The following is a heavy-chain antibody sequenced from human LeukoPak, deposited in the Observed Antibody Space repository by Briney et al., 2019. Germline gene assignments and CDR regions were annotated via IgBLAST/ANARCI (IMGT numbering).Heavy chain of an antibody. V-gene: IGHV4-34*01. CDR2: INHSGST. J-gene: IGHJ5*02. Sequence: SETLSLTCAVYGGSFSGYYWNWIRQPPGKGLEWIGEINHSGSTNYNPSLKSRVTISVDTSKNQFSLKLSSVTAADTAVYYCARVPSRVRLGWFDPWGQGTLVTVSS. D-gene: IGHD4-11*01. CDR3: ARVPSRVRLGWFDP. CDR1: GGSFSGYY.